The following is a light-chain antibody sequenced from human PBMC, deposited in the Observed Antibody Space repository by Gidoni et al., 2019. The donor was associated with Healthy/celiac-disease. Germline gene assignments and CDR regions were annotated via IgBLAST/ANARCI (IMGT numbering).Light chain of an antibody. CDR3: QQYNNWPRWT. V-gene: IGKV3-15*01. J-gene: IGKJ1*01. CDR2: GAS. Sequence: EIVMTRSPATLSVSPGERATLSCRAGQSVSSNLAWYQQKPGQAPRLLIYGASTRATGIPARFSGSGSGTEFTLTISSLQSEDFAVYYCQQYNNWPRWTFXXXTKVEIK. CDR1: QSVSSN.